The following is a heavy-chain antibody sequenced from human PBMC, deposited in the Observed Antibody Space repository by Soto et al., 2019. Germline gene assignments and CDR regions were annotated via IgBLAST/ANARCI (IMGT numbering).Heavy chain of an antibody. Sequence: QVQLVQSGAEVKKPGASVKVSCKTSGYTFTDYFIHWVRQAPGQGLEWVGMIQPISGATGYAQKIKAKVNMTRDTSTNKVTMELGGLRSDETALYYCVRGYCTPDICSGDFQFWGQGTLVTVSS. J-gene: IGHJ1*01. CDR2: IQPISGAT. V-gene: IGHV1-46*01. CDR3: VRGYCTPDICSGDFQF. D-gene: IGHD2-8*01. CDR1: GYTFTDYF.